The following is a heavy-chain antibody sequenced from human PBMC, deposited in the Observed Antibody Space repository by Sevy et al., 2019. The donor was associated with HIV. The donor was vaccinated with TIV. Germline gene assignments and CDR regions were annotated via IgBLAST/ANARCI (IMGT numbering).Heavy chain of an antibody. CDR3: ARGVAFQLAAAGYYYYYGMDV. V-gene: IGHV4-34*01. D-gene: IGHD6-13*01. J-gene: IGHJ6*02. Sequence: SETLSLTCAVYGGSFSGYYWSWIRQPPGKGLEWIGEINHSGSTNYNPSLKSRVTISVDTSKNQFSLKLSPVTAADTAVYYCARGVAFQLAAAGYYYYYGMDVWGQGTTVTVSS. CDR2: INHSGST. CDR1: GGSFSGYY.